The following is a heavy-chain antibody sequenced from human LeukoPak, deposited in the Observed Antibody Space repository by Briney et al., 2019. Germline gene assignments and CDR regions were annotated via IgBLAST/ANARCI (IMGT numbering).Heavy chain of an antibody. V-gene: IGHV4-38-2*02. J-gene: IGHJ4*02. CDR3: AREENVDTAMAGAFGY. Sequence: SETLSLTCTVSGYSISSGYYWGWIRQPPGKGLEWIGSIYHSGSTYYNPSLKSRVTISVDTSKNQFSLKLSSVTAADTAVYYCAREENVDTAMAGAFGYWGQGTLVTVSS. D-gene: IGHD5-18*01. CDR1: GYSISSGYY. CDR2: IYHSGST.